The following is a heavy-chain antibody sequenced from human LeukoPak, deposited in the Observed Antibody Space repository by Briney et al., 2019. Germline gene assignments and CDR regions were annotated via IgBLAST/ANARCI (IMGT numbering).Heavy chain of an antibody. CDR1: GFTFRNYW. CDR3: ARGRVGAVLFSPFDY. CDR2: ISYDGSNK. V-gene: IGHV3-30*01. J-gene: IGHJ4*02. Sequence: GGSLRLSCAASGFTFRNYWMSWVRQAPGKGLEWVAVISYDGSNKYYADSVKGRFTISRDNSKNTLYLQMNSLRAEDTAVYYCARGRVGAVLFSPFDYWGQGTLVTVSS. D-gene: IGHD1-26*01.